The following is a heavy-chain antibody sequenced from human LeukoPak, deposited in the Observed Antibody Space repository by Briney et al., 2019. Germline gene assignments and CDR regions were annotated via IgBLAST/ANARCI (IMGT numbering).Heavy chain of an antibody. D-gene: IGHD2-21*01. Sequence: GRSLRLSCAASGFTFSSYAMHWVRQAPGKGLEWVAVISYDGSNKYYADSVKGRFTISRDNSKNTLYLQMNSLRAEDTAVYYCASGASRTPYCGGDCYSGLAPPDYWGQGTLVTVSS. CDR2: ISYDGSNK. J-gene: IGHJ4*02. CDR3: ASGASRTPYCGGDCYSGLAPPDY. CDR1: GFTFSSYA. V-gene: IGHV3-30-3*01.